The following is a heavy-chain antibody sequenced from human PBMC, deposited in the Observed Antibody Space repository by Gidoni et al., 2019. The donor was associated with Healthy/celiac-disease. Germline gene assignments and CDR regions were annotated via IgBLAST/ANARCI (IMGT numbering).Heavy chain of an antibody. CDR1: GYTLTSYL. CDR3: ARDRGGYCSGGSCFLPHDY. J-gene: IGHJ4*02. D-gene: IGHD2-15*01. V-gene: IGHV1-46*01. CDR2: INPSGGST. Sequence: QVQPVQSGAEVKKPGATVHVSCKASGYTLTSYLMHWVRQAPGQGLEWMGIINPSGGSTSYAQKFQGRVTMTRDTSTSTVYMELSSLRSEDTAVYYCARDRGGYCSGGSCFLPHDYWGQGTLVTVSS.